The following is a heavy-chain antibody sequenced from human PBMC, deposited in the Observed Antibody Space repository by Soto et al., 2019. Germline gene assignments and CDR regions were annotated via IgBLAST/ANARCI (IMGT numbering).Heavy chain of an antibody. CDR3: ARESRPNEGLFQYYYYYYGMDV. J-gene: IGHJ6*02. D-gene: IGHD3-3*01. CDR2: MNPNSGNT. V-gene: IGHV1-8*01. Sequence: GASVKVSCKASGYTFTSYDINWVRQATGQGLEWMGWMNPNSGNTGYAQKFQGRVTMTRNTSISTAYMELSSLRSEDTAVYYCARESRPNEGLFQYYYYYYGMDVWGQGTRVTVSS. CDR1: GYTFTSYD.